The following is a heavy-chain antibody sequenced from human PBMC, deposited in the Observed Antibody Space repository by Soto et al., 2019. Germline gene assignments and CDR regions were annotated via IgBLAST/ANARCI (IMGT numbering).Heavy chain of an antibody. D-gene: IGHD1-26*01. CDR2: IYYTGST. CDR1: GGSISSYY. V-gene: IGHV4-59*08. Sequence: SETLSLTCTVSGGSISSYYWSWFRQPPGKGLEWIGYIYYTGSTYYNPSLKSRVTVSVDTSKNHFSLSLYSVTAADTALYFCARWNSWFGGSYVDYWGQGALVTVSS. J-gene: IGHJ4*02. CDR3: ARWNSWFGGSYVDY.